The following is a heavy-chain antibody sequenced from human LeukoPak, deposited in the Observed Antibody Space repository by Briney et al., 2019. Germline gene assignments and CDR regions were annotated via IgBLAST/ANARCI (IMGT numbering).Heavy chain of an antibody. J-gene: IGHJ3*02. Sequence: GASVKVSCKASGYTFTSYGISWVRQAPGQGLEWMGGIIPIFGTANYAQKFQGRVTITADESTSTAYMELSSLRSEDTAVYYCASNREHDYGDRDLNAFDIWGQGTMVTVSS. CDR3: ASNREHDYGDRDLNAFDI. CDR1: GYTFTSYG. V-gene: IGHV1-69*13. CDR2: IIPIFGTA. D-gene: IGHD4-17*01.